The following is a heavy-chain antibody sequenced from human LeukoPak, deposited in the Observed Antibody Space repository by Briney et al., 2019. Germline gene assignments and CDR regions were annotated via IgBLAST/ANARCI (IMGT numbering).Heavy chain of an antibody. Sequence: PGGSLRLSCTASGFTFGDYAMSWVRQAPGKGLEWVSYISSSGSTIYYADSVKGRFTISRDNAKNSLYLQMNSLRAEDTAVYYCARSDSDFWSGYSDYWGQGTLVTVAS. D-gene: IGHD3-3*01. CDR2: ISSSGSTI. V-gene: IGHV3-11*04. CDR1: GFTFGDYA. J-gene: IGHJ4*02. CDR3: ARSDSDFWSGYSDY.